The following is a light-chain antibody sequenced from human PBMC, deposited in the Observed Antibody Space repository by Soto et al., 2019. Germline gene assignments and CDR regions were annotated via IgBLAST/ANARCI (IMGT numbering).Light chain of an antibody. Sequence: QTVVTQEPSLTVSPGETVTLTCGSNTGAVTSDHHPYWFQQKPGQAPRTLIYDTSNKLSWTPARFSGSLLGGKAALTLSGAQPEDEAEYYCLLSYSGSRQVFGGGTKLTVL. CDR1: TGAVTSDHH. V-gene: IGLV7-46*01. CDR3: LLSYSGSRQV. J-gene: IGLJ2*01. CDR2: DTS.